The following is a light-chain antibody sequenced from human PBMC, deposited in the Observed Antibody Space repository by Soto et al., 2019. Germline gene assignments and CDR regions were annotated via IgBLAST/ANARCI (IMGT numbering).Light chain of an antibody. CDR2: GVS. J-gene: IGKJ4*01. Sequence: EIVMTQSPATLSVSPGERATLSCRASQSVGSTLAWYQHKPGQAPRLLIYGVSTRATGVPARFSGSGSGTEFTLTITSLQAEDLAVYYCQQYHDWPPLTFGGGTKVEIK. CDR1: QSVGST. V-gene: IGKV3-15*01. CDR3: QQYHDWPPLT.